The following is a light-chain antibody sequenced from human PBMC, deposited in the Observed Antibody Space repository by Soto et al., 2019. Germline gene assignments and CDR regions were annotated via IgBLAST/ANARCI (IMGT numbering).Light chain of an antibody. CDR3: QQYNSHWT. CDR1: QNINTW. J-gene: IGKJ1*01. CDR2: KAS. V-gene: IGKV1-5*03. Sequence: IQVTQSPSTLSASVGDRVTITCRASQNINTWLAWYQQKPGKAPNLLIYKASTLESGVPSRFNGSGSGTEFTLTIRSLKPADFATYYCQQYNSHWTFGPGTKVDIK.